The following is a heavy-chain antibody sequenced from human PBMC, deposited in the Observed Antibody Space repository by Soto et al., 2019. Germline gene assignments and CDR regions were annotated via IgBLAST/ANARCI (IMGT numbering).Heavy chain of an antibody. CDR1: GFTFSSYS. J-gene: IGHJ6*02. CDR3: ARDTGNYRGMDV. Sequence: PGGSLRLSCAASGFTFSSYSMNWVRQAPGKGLEWVSSISSSSSYIYYADSVKGRFTISRDNAKNSLYLQMNSLRAEDTAVYYCARDTGNYRGMDVWGQGTTVTVS. CDR2: ISSSSSYI. V-gene: IGHV3-21*01.